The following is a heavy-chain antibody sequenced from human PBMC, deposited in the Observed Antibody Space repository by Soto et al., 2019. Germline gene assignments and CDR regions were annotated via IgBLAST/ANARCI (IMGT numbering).Heavy chain of an antibody. Sequence: PSETLSLTCAVSGGSIRGHYWWSWVRQAPGKGLEWVSFISSSSSTIYYADSVKGRFTISRDNAKNSLYLQMNSLRDEDTAVYYCARDRGYTYGFDYWGQGTLVTVSS. CDR2: ISSSSSTI. J-gene: IGHJ4*02. D-gene: IGHD5-18*01. CDR3: ARDRGYTYGFDY. CDR1: GGSIRGHYW. V-gene: IGHV3-48*02.